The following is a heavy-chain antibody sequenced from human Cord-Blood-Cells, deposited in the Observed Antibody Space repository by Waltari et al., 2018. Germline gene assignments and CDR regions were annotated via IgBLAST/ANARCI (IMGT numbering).Heavy chain of an antibody. CDR2: INHSGST. J-gene: IGHJ2*01. CDR3: ARGRDWLR. Sequence: QVQLQQWGAGLLKPSETLSLTCAVYVGSFSGYYWSGIRQPPGKGLEWIGEINHSGSTNYNPSLKSRVTISVDTSKNQFSLKLSSVTAADTAVYYCARGRDWLRWGRGTLVTVSS. V-gene: IGHV4-34*01. CDR1: VGSFSGYY. D-gene: IGHD5-12*01.